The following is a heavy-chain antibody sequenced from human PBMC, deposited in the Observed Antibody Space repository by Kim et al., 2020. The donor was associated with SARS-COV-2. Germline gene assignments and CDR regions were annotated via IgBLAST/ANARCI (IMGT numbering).Heavy chain of an antibody. Sequence: TVYSAESVKGRFTISRDNAKNSLYLQMNSLKDEDTAVYYWARGGRTFNYWGQGTLVTVSS. J-gene: IGHJ4*02. V-gene: IGHV3-48*02. CDR2: TV. CDR3: ARGGRTFNY.